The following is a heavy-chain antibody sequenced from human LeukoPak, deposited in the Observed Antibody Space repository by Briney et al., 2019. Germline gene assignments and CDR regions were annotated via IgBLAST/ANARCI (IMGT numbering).Heavy chain of an antibody. CDR3: ARILSSSWYEYFHH. D-gene: IGHD6-19*01. V-gene: IGHV1-69*13. Sequence: SVKVSCKASGGTFSNYAISWVRQAPGQGLEWMGAIIPTFGTANYAQKFQGRVTIAADESTSTAYMELSSLRSEDTAVYYCARILSSSWYEYFHHWGQGTLVTVSS. CDR2: IIPTFGTA. J-gene: IGHJ1*01. CDR1: GGTFSNYA.